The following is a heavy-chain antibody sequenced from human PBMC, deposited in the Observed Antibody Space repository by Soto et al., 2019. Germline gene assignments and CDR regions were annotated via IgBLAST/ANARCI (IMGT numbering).Heavy chain of an antibody. Sequence: QVQLQESGPGLLKPSETLSLTCTISGASTGGYYWSWIRQSPGRGLEWIGYVFSSGSTNYSPSLQRRVAISIDTSKRQFFLKLASVTAADTDLYYCARHWWSSGSYLVFDSWGQGTQVTVSS. CDR2: VFSSGST. J-gene: IGHJ4*02. D-gene: IGHD6-19*01. CDR1: GASTGGYY. CDR3: ARHWWSSGSYLVFDS. V-gene: IGHV4-59*08.